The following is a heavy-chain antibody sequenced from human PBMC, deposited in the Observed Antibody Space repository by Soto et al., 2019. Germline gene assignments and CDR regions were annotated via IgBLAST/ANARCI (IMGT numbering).Heavy chain of an antibody. CDR1: GGSISSSSFH. Sequence: QLQLQELGPGLVKPSETLSLTCTVSGGSISSSSFHWGWIRQPPGKELEWIGSIYYSGSTYYSPFLKSRVTISVDMSKTQFSLKLSSVTAADTAVYYCARRERAAGTDWWFDPWGQGTLVTVSS. CDR3: ARRERAAGTDWWFDP. CDR2: IYYSGST. V-gene: IGHV4-39*01. J-gene: IGHJ5*02. D-gene: IGHD6-13*01.